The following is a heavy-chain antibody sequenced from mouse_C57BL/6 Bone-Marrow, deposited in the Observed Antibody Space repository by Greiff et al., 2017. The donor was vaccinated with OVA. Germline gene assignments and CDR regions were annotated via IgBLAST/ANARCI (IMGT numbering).Heavy chain of an antibody. V-gene: IGHV1-63*01. CDR2: IYPGGGYT. Sequence: VQLVESGAELVRPGTSVKMSCKASGYTFTNYWIGWAKQRPGHGLEWIGDIYPGGGYTNYNEKFKGKATLTADKSSSTAYMQFSSLTSEDSAIYYCARGGSNYPYYFDYWGQGTTLTVSS. D-gene: IGHD2-5*01. J-gene: IGHJ2*01. CDR1: GYTFTNYW. CDR3: ARGGSNYPYYFDY.